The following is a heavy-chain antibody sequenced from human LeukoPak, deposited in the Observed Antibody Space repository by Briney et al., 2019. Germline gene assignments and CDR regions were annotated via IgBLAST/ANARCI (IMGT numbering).Heavy chain of an antibody. CDR3: ARSREATAGPFDY. D-gene: IGHD6-13*01. CDR2: INPNSGGT. CDR1: GYTFTGYY. V-gene: IGHV1-2*06. J-gene: IGHJ4*02. Sequence: ASVKVSCKASGYTFTGYYMHWVRQAPGQGLEWMGRINPNSGGTNSAQRFQGRVTMARDTSISTAYMELSRLRSDDTAVYHCARSREATAGPFDYWGQGTLVTVSS.